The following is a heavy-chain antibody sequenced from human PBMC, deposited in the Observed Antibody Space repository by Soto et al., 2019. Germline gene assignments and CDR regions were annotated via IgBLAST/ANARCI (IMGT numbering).Heavy chain of an antibody. D-gene: IGHD5-18*01. V-gene: IGHV4-34*01. Sequence: QVQLQQWGAGLLKPSETLSLTCAVYGGSFSRYYWTWIRQPPGKGLEWIGEINHSGSTNCNPSLKRRVTISVDTSKNQFALKLSSVTAADTAVYYCARASNTRGYSYGPAYWGQGALVTVSS. CDR3: ARASNTRGYSYGPAY. CDR1: GGSFSRYY. J-gene: IGHJ4*02. CDR2: INHSGST.